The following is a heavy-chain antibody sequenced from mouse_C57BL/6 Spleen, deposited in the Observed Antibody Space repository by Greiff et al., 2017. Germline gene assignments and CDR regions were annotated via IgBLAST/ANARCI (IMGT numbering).Heavy chain of an antibody. Sequence: VHVKQSGTVLARPGASVKMSCKTSGYTFTSYWMHWVKQRPGQGLEWIGAIYPGNSDTSYNQKFKGKAKLTAVTSASTAYMELSSLTNEDSAVYYCTIYYGNYAYYAMDYWGQGTSVTVSS. CDR3: TIYYGNYAYYAMDY. CDR2: IYPGNSDT. CDR1: GYTFTSYW. J-gene: IGHJ4*01. V-gene: IGHV1-5*01. D-gene: IGHD2-1*01.